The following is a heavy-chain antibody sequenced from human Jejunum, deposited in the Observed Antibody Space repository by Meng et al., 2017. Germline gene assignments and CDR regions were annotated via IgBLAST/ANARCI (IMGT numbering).Heavy chain of an antibody. CDR1: GDSDSSNTFS. CDR3: ARSFWNYYYIDY. V-gene: IGHV4-39*01. CDR2: MYYSGGT. J-gene: IGHJ4*02. Sequence: QLHLQESGPGLVTPSGTLSLTCTVSGDSDSSNTFSWGWIRQPPGKGLEWIGSMYYSGGTYYNPSLKSRVTISVDASKNQFSLKLSSVTAADTAVYYCARSFWNYYYIDYWGQGALVTVSS. D-gene: IGHD3-3*01.